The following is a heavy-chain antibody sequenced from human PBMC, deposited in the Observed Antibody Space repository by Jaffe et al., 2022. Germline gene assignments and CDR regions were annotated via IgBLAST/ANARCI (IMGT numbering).Heavy chain of an antibody. J-gene: IGHJ6*03. Sequence: QVQLQQWGAGLLKPSETLSLTCAVYGGSFSGYYWSWIRQPPGKGLEWIGEINHSGSTNYNPSLKSRVTISVDTSKNQFSLKLSSVTAADTAVYYCARGLVWYYDFWSGYQDYYYYYMDVWGKGTTVTVSS. D-gene: IGHD3-3*01. V-gene: IGHV4-34*01. CDR3: ARGLVWYYDFWSGYQDYYYYYMDV. CDR2: INHSGST. CDR1: GGSFSGYY.